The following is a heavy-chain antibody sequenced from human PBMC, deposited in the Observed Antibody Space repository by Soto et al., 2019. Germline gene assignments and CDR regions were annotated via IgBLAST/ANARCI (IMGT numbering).Heavy chain of an antibody. J-gene: IGHJ5*02. CDR1: GFTFSSDA. CDR3: AKALSRSPWFDP. Sequence: GGSLRLSCAASGFTFSSDAMSWVRQAPGKGLEWVSAISGSGGSTYYADSVKGRFTISRDNSKNTLYLQMNSLRAEDTAVYYCAKALSRSPWFDPWGQGTLVTVSS. CDR2: ISGSGGST. V-gene: IGHV3-23*01.